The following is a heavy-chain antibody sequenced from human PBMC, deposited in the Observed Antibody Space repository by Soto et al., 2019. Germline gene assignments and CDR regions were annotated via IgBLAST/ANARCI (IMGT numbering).Heavy chain of an antibody. J-gene: IGHJ6*02. V-gene: IGHV4-31*03. Sequence: SETLSLTCTVSGGSISSGGYYWSWIRQHPGKGLEWIGYIYYSGSTYYNPSLKSRVTISVDTSKNQFSLKLSSVTAADTAVYYCARAYYDFWSGYLRSVYGMDVWGQGTTVTAP. CDR1: GGSISSGGYY. CDR3: ARAYYDFWSGYLRSVYGMDV. CDR2: IYYSGST. D-gene: IGHD3-3*01.